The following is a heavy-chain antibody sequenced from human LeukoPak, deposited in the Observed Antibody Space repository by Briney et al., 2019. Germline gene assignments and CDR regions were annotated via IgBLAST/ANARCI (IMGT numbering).Heavy chain of an antibody. V-gene: IGHV5-51*01. J-gene: IGHJ4*02. D-gene: IGHD3-22*01. Sequence: GECLKISCKGSGYSFSTYWIGWVRQMPGKGLEWMGIIYRGDSDTRYSPSFQGQVTISADKSISTAYLHWSSLKASDTAMYYCARPHYDSSGYEFDYWGQGTLVTVSS. CDR1: GYSFSTYW. CDR2: IYRGDSDT. CDR3: ARPHYDSSGYEFDY.